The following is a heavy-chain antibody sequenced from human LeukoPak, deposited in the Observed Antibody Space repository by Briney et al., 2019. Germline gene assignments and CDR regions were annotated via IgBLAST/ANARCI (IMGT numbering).Heavy chain of an antibody. D-gene: IGHD3-9*01. V-gene: IGHV3-21*01. CDR1: EFTFSTYS. J-gene: IGHJ6*04. CDR3: ARGRLYYDILTDYSYYYGMDV. CDR2: ISSSSSYI. Sequence: KTGGSLRLSCAASEFTFSTYSMNWVRQAPGKELEWVSSISSSSSYIYYADSVKGRFTISRDNAKNSLYLQMNSLRAEDTAVYYCARGRLYYDILTDYSYYYGMDVWGKGTTVTVSS.